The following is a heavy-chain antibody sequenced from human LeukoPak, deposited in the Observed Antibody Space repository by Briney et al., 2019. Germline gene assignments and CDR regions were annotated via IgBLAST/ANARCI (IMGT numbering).Heavy chain of an antibody. D-gene: IGHD1-7*01. CDR1: GYTFTGYY. V-gene: IGHV1-2*02. CDR2: INPNSGDT. CDR3: ARGPTGITGTKNWFDP. J-gene: IGHJ5*02. Sequence: ASVKVSCKASGYTFTGYYMHWVRQAPGQGLEWMGWINPNSGDTNYAQKFQGRVTMTRDTSINTAYMELSRLRSDDTAVYYCARGPTGITGTKNWFDPWGQGTLVTVSS.